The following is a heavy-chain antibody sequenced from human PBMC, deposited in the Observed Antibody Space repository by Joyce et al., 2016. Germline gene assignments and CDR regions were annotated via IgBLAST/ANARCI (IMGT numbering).Heavy chain of an antibody. V-gene: IGHV5-10-1*03. J-gene: IGHJ5*02. Sequence: EVQLVQSGAAVKKPGESLRISWVRQMPGKGLEWMGRIDPRHSYTDYSPSFEGHVTISVDKAISAAYLQWSSLRASDTAIYYCARHVTDWFDPWGQGTLVTVSS. D-gene: IGHD3-10*02. CDR2: IDPRHSYT. CDR3: ARHVTDWFDP.